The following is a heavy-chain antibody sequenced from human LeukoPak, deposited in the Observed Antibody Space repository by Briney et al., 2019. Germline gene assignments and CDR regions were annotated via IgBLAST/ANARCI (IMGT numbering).Heavy chain of an antibody. CDR1: GYTFTGYY. D-gene: IGHD1-26*01. CDR3: AREVRGSGSYYVFRDWYFDL. J-gene: IGHJ2*01. V-gene: IGHV1-2*02. CDR2: INPNSGGT. Sequence: ASVKVSCKASGYTFTGYYMHWVRQAPGQGLERMGWINPNSGGTNYAQKFQGRVTMTRDTSISTAYMELSSLRSEDTAVYYCAREVRGSGSYYVFRDWYFDLWGRGTLVTVSS.